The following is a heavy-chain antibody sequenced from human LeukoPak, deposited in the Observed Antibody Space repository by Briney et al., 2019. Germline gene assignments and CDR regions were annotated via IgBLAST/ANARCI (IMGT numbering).Heavy chain of an antibody. CDR1: GFTFSSNY. V-gene: IGHV3-53*01. CDR3: ARGTGIAAASDY. D-gene: IGHD6-13*01. J-gene: IGHJ4*02. Sequence: PGGSLRLSCAASGFTFSSNYMSWVRQAPGKGLEWVSVIYSGGSTYYADSVKGRFTISRDNSKNTLYLQMNSLRAEDTAVYYCARGTGIAAASDYWGQGTLVTVSS. CDR2: IYSGGST.